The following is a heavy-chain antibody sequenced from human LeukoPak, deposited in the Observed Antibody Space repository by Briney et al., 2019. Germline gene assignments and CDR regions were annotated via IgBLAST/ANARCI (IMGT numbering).Heavy chain of an antibody. CDR1: GFTFSSYR. J-gene: IGHJ6*02. Sequence: PGGSLRLSCAASGFTFSSYRMNWVRQAPGKGLEWVSSISSRSSYIYYADSVKGRFTISRDHTKNSLYLQMHSLRAEDTAVYYCARDGTGIVYYYAMDVWGQGTTVTVSS. CDR2: ISSRSSYI. CDR3: ARDGTGIVYYYAMDV. D-gene: IGHD3/OR15-3a*01. V-gene: IGHV3-21*01.